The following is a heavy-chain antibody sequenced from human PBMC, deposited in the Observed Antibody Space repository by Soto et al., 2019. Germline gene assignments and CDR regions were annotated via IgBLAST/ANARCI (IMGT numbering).Heavy chain of an antibody. CDR2: IFHSGTT. Sequence: PSETLSLTCTVSGGSVSSGAYYWSWIRQPPGKGLEWIGNIFHSGTTNYNPSLKSRVIISVDTPTNQFSLKLSSLTAADTAVYYCARVHITCPLDSWGQGNLVTDS. D-gene: IGHD3-10*01. J-gene: IGHJ4*02. CDR3: ARVHITCPLDS. CDR1: GGSVSSGAYY. V-gene: IGHV4-61*08.